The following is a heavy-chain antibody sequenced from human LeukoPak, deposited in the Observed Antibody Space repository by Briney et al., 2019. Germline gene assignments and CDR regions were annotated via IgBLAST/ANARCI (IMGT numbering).Heavy chain of an antibody. CDR2: IYHSGST. CDR3: ASQLGRVGY. Sequence: SETLSLTCTVSGYSISSGYYWGWIRQPPGKGLEWIGSIYHSGSTYYNPSLKSRVTISVDTSKNQFSLELSSVTAADTAVYYCASQLGRVGYWGQGTLVTVSS. J-gene: IGHJ4*02. D-gene: IGHD1-1*01. V-gene: IGHV4-38-2*02. CDR1: GYSISSGYY.